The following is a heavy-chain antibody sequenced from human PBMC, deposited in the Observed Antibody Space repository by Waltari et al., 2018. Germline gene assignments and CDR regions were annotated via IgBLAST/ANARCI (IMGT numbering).Heavy chain of an antibody. Sequence: QVHLVQSGSELKKPGASVKVSGKASGYIFTNYAMHWVRQAPGQGLEWMGWISTNTGTPTFAQGFTGRFVFSLDTSVSTAYLQISSLKAEDTAVYYCARGIQLWGRGSWYFDDWGQGTLVTVSS. CDR1: GYIFTNYA. CDR2: ISTNTGTP. V-gene: IGHV7-4-1*02. D-gene: IGHD5-18*01. CDR3: ARGIQLWGRGSWYFDD. J-gene: IGHJ4*02.